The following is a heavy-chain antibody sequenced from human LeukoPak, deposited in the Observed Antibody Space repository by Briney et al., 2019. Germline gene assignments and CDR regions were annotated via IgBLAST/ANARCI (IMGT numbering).Heavy chain of an antibody. J-gene: IGHJ4*02. Sequence: PSETLSLTCAVHGGSFSDQYWSWIRKSPGKGLEWIGEINHGGRTTYNPSLKSRVTISIDTSMMQFSLKLTSVTAADTAVYYCARGEALCDSWSQGILVTVSS. CDR2: INHGGRT. V-gene: IGHV4-34*01. D-gene: IGHD3-3*01. CDR1: GGSFSDQY. CDR3: ARGEALCDS.